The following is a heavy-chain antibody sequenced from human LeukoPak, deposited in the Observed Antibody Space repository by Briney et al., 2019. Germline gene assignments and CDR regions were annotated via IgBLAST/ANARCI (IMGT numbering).Heavy chain of an antibody. V-gene: IGHV3-74*01. CDR2: IDSDGSTT. CDR1: GFTFSSYG. CDR3: TRDRLGFDP. Sequence: GGSLRLSCAASGFTFSSYGMHWVRQVPGKGLVWVSRIDSDGSTTSYADSVKGRFTISRDNARNTMYLQMNSLRVEDTAMYYCTRDRLGFDPWGQGTLVTVS. J-gene: IGHJ5*02.